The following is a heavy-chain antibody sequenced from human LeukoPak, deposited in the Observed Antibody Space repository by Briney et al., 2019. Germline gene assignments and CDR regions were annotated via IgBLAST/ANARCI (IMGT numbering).Heavy chain of an antibody. J-gene: IGHJ4*02. CDR3: ASEAAAGTPLDY. D-gene: IGHD6-13*01. CDR1: GFTVSSNY. CDR2: IYSGGST. Sequence: GGSLRLSCAASGFTVSSNYMTWVRQAPGKGLEWVSVIYSGGSTYYADSVKGRFTISRDNSKNTLYLQMNSLRAEDTAVYYCASEAAAGTPLDYWGQGTLVTVSS. V-gene: IGHV3-66*01.